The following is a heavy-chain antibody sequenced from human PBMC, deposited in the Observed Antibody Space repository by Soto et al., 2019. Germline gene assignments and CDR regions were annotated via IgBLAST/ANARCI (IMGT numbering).Heavy chain of an antibody. CDR1: GYSINSDYY. J-gene: IGHJ4*02. D-gene: IGHD3-3*01. CDR2: IWHSGVT. CDR3: ARTGTYQAFLSAEY. Sequence: SETLSLTCAVSGYSINSDYYWGWIRQPPGKGLEWIGSIWHSGVTYFNPSLKSRVTMSLDKSKNQFSLKVGSVTAADTAMYYCARTGTYQAFLSAEYWGQG. V-gene: IGHV4-38-2*01.